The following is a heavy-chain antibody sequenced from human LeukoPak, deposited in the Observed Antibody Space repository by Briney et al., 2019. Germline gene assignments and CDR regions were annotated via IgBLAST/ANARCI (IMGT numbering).Heavy chain of an antibody. CDR2: RNPNSGNI. V-gene: IGHV1-8*01. Sequence: ASVTVSCTASGYTFTTYDINWVRQAPGQGLDLKGWRNPNSGNIAYAKTFQGRVTMTWNNSISTAYMELSSLRSEDTAVYYCARGRGGGRRENWFDPWGQGTLVTVSS. J-gene: IGHJ5*02. CDR3: ARGRGGGRRENWFDP. CDR1: GYTFTTYD. D-gene: IGHD3-16*01.